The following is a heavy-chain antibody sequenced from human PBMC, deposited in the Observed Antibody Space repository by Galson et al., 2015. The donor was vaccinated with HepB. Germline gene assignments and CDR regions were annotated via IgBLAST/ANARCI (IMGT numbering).Heavy chain of an antibody. CDR1: GFSFSNAW. CDR2: IRYDGSNK. V-gene: IGHV3-33*06. J-gene: IGHJ4*02. D-gene: IGHD3-22*01. CDR3: AKDSKHYYYDSSGAIDY. Sequence: SLRLSCAASGFSFSNAWMSWARQAPGRGLEWVAVIRYDGSNKYNADSVKGRFTISRDNSKNTLYLQMNSLRAEDTAVYYCAKDSKHYYYDSSGAIDYWGQGTLVTVSS.